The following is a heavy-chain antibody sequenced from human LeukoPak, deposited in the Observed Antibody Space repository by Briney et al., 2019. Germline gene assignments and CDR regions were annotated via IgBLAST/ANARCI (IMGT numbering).Heavy chain of an antibody. D-gene: IGHD3-22*01. Sequence: GGSLRLSCAASGFTFSSYGMHWVRQAPGKGLEWVAVIWYDGSNKYYADSVKGRFTISRDNSKNTLYLQMNSLRAEDTAVYYCARARDSSGYYPTTTWFDPWGQGTLVTVSS. CDR3: ARARDSSGYYPTTTWFDP. V-gene: IGHV3-33*01. CDR2: IWYDGSNK. CDR1: GFTFSSYG. J-gene: IGHJ5*02.